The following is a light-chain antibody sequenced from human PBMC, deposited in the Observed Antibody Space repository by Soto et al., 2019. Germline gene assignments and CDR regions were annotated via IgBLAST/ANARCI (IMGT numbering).Light chain of an antibody. J-gene: IGLJ2*01. CDR1: SSNIGNNS. CDR2: DNN. Sequence: QSVLTQPPSVSAAPGQKVTISCSGSSSNIGNNSVSWYQQLPGTAPKLLIYDNNKRPSGIPDRFSGSKSGTSATLAITGLQTGDEADYYCGTWDSSLGGVVFGGGTKLTVL. V-gene: IGLV1-51*01. CDR3: GTWDSSLGGVV.